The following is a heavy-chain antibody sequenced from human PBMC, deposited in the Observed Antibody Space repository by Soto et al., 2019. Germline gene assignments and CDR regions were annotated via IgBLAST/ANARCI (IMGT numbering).Heavy chain of an antibody. CDR2: IYYSGST. CDR3: ARSSLVPAAMFDP. CDR1: GGSISSGGYY. V-gene: IGHV4-31*03. D-gene: IGHD2-2*01. J-gene: IGHJ5*02. Sequence: PSETLSLTCPVSGGSISSGGYYWSWIRQHPEKGLEWIGYIYYSGSTYYNPSLKSRVTISVDTSKNQFSLKLSSVTAADTAVYYCARSSLVPAAMFDPWGQGTLVTVSS.